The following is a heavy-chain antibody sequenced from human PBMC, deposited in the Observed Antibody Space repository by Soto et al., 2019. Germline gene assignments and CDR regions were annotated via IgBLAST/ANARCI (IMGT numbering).Heavy chain of an antibody. CDR1: GFTFSSYW. Sequence: EVQLVESGGGLVQPGGSLRLSCAASGFTFSSYWMSWVRQAPGKGLEWVANIKQDGSEKYYVDSVKGRFTISRDNAKNSLYLQMNSLRAEDTAVYYCAREGDIWGSYRNDAFDIWGQGTMVTVSS. V-gene: IGHV3-7*01. CDR3: AREGDIWGSYRNDAFDI. D-gene: IGHD3-16*02. J-gene: IGHJ3*02. CDR2: IKQDGSEK.